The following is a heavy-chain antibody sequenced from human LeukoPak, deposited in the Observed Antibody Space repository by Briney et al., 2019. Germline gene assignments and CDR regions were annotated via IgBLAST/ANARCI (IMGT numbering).Heavy chain of an antibody. Sequence: PGGSLRLSCAASGFTFSSYWMSWVRQAPGKGLEWVANIKQDGSEKYYVDSVKGRFTISRDNAKNSLYLQMNSLRAEDTAVYYCARAQYGSGSYYFDYWGQGTLVTVSS. CDR1: GFTFSSYW. J-gene: IGHJ4*02. V-gene: IGHV3-7*04. CDR2: IKQDGSEK. CDR3: ARAQYGSGSYYFDY. D-gene: IGHD3-10*01.